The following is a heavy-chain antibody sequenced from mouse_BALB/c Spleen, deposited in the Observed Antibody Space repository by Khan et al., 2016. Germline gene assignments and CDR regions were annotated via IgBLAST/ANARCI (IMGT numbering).Heavy chain of an antibody. D-gene: IGHD1-2*01. Sequence: EVQLQEPGPGLVKPSQSLSLTCTATGYSITSDYGWNWIRQFPGNKLEWMGYISYSGSTNYNPSLKSRISITRDTSKNQFFLQLNSVTTEDTATYYCARTARIKYWGQGTTLTVSS. CDR2: ISYSGST. CDR3: ARTARIKY. V-gene: IGHV3-2*02. CDR1: GYSITSDYG. J-gene: IGHJ2*01.